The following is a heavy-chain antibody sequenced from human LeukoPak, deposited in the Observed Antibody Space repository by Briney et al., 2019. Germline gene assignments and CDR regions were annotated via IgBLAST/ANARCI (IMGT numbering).Heavy chain of an antibody. V-gene: IGHV1-46*01. J-gene: IGHJ4*02. CDR3: ARARQGKFFDWLLDY. CDR2: INPSGGST. D-gene: IGHD3/OR15-3a*01. Sequence: ASVKVSCKASGYTFTSYYMHWVRQAPGQVLEWMGIINPSGGSTSYAQKFQGRVTMTRDTSTSTVYMELSSLRSEDTAVYYCARARQGKFFDWLLDYWGQGTLVTVSS. CDR1: GYTFTSYY.